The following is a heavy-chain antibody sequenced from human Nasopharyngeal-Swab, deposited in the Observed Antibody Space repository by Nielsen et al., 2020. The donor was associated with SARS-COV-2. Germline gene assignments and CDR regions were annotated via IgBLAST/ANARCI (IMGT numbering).Heavy chain of an antibody. Sequence: GESLKISCAASGFTFSSYWMSWVRQAPGKGLEWVANIKQDGSEKYYVDSVKGRFTISRDNAKNSLYLQMNSLRAEDTAVYYCARDNDYGDYAPYYYYYGMDVWGQGTTVTVSS. D-gene: IGHD4-17*01. CDR3: ARDNDYGDYAPYYYYYGMDV. CDR1: GFTFSSYW. J-gene: IGHJ6*02. V-gene: IGHV3-7*03. CDR2: IKQDGSEK.